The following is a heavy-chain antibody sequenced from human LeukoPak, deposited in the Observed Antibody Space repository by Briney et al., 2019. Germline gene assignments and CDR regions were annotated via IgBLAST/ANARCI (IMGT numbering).Heavy chain of an antibody. D-gene: IGHD3-22*01. CDR1: GFTFSSYW. CDR3: ARYTMMESYYYGLAV. J-gene: IGHJ6*02. V-gene: IGHV3-48*01. Sequence: PGGSLRLSCAASGFTFSSYWMHWVRQAPGKGLEWVSYISSSGFTITYADSVKGRFTISRDNAKNSLYLQMNSLRAEDTAVYFCARYTMMESYYYGLAVWGQGTTVTVSS. CDR2: ISSSGFTI.